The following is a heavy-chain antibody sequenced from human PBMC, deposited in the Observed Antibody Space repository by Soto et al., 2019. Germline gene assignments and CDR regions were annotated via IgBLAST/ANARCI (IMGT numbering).Heavy chain of an antibody. Sequence: GGSLRLSCAASGFTFSSYGMHWVRQAPGKGLEWVAVIWYDGSNKYYAASVKGRFTISRDNSKNTLYLQMNSLRAEDTAVYYCASNAVPAAPEYFQHWGQGTLVTVSS. V-gene: IGHV3-33*01. CDR1: GFTFSSYG. D-gene: IGHD2-2*01. CDR3: ASNAVPAAPEYFQH. CDR2: IWYDGSNK. J-gene: IGHJ1*01.